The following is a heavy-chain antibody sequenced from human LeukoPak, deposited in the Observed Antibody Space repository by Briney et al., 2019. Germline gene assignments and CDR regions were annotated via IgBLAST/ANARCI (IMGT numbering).Heavy chain of an antibody. CDR1: GFTFSSYG. CDR2: ISGSGGNT. V-gene: IGHV3-23*01. J-gene: IGHJ4*02. CDR3: ARHLNRDF. Sequence: PGGSLRLSCAAAGFTFSSYGISCVRQAPGNGLEWVSFISGSGGNTYYADSVKGRFTISRDNSKNPMYLHMNSLRAEDTAVYYCARHLNRDFWGQGPLVTVS.